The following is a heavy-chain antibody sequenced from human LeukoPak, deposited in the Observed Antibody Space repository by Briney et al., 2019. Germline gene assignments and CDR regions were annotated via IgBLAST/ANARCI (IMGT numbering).Heavy chain of an antibody. D-gene: IGHD5-12*01. J-gene: IGHJ3*02. V-gene: IGHV4-59*01. CDR1: GGSISSYY. CDR3: ARGGYSGYDGRDAFDI. Sequence: SETLSLTCTVSGGSISSYYWSWIRQPPGKGLEWIGYIYYSGSTNYNPSLKSRVTISVDTSKNQFSLELSSVTAADTAVYYCARGGYSGYDGRDAFDIWGQGTMVTVSS. CDR2: IYYSGST.